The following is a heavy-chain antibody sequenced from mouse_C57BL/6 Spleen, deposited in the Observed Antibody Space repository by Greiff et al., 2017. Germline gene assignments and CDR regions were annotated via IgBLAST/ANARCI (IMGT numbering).Heavy chain of an antibody. CDR3: SRAEGTTVVARCFYALDG. CDR1: GYTFTSYW. CDR2: IHPNSGST. J-gene: IGHJ4*01. V-gene: IGHV1-64*01. D-gene: IGHD1-1*01. Sequence: QVQLQQPGAELVKPGASVKLSCKASGYTFTSYWMHWVKQRPGQGLAWIGMIHPNSGSTNYNEKFKSKATLTVDKSSSTAYKQLSSLTSEDTAVYSCSRAEGTTVVARCFYALDGWGQGTSVTVSS.